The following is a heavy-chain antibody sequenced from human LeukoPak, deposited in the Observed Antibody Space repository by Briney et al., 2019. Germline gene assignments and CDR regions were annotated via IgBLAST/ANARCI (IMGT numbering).Heavy chain of an antibody. CDR3: ARARGSGYDYAEHAFDI. CDR2: ISSSSSYI. D-gene: IGHD5-12*01. J-gene: IGHJ3*02. V-gene: IGHV3-21*01. Sequence: PGGSLRLSCAASGFTFSSYSMNWVRQAPGKGLEWVSSISSSSSYIYYADSVKGRFTISRDNAKNSLYLQMNSLRAEDTAVYYCARARGSGYDYAEHAFDIWGQGTMVTVSS. CDR1: GFTFSSYS.